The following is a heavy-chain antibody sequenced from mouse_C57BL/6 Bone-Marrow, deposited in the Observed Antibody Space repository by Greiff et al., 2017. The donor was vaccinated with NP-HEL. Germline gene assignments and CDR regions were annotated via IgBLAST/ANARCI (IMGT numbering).Heavy chain of an antibody. CDR2: IDPEDGGT. D-gene: IGHD1-1*01. V-gene: IGHV14-2*01. CDR3: ARWSTTVVASNYFEY. Sequence: VQLQQSGAELVKPGASVKLSCTASGFNIKDYYMHWVKQRTEQGLEWIGRIDPEDGGTNYAPKFKGKATITADTSSNTAYLQLSSLTSEDTAVYYCARWSTTVVASNYFEYGGQGTTLTVSS. J-gene: IGHJ2*01. CDR1: GFNIKDYY.